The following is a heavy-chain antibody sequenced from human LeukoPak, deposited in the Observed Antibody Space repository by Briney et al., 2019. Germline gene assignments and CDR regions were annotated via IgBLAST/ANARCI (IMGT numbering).Heavy chain of an antibody. J-gene: IGHJ6*03. V-gene: IGHV1-24*01. CDR3: ATVAVDTAMVHYYYYYMDV. CDR1: GYTLTELS. Sequence: ASVKVSCKVSGYTLTELSMHWVRQAPGKGLEWMGGFDPEDGETIYAQKFQGRVTMTEDTSTDTAYMELSSLRSEDTAVYYCATVAVDTAMVHYYYYYMDVWGKGTTVTVSS. CDR2: FDPEDGET. D-gene: IGHD5-18*01.